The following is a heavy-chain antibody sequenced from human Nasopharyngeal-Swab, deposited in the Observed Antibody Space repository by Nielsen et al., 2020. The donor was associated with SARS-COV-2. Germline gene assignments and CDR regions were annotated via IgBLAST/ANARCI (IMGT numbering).Heavy chain of an antibody. D-gene: IGHD3-10*01. CDR2: IGGSGRST. Sequence: VRQAPGKGLEWVSGIGGSGRSTYYADSVKGRFTISRDNAKNSLYLQMNSLRAEDTAVYYCARVGVSLYYYYYGMDVWGQGTTVTVSS. CDR3: ARVGVSLYYYYYGMDV. V-gene: IGHV3-48*03. J-gene: IGHJ6*02.